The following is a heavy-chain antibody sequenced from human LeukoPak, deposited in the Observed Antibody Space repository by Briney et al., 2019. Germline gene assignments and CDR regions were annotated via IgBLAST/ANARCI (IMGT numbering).Heavy chain of an antibody. Sequence: SETLSLTCTVSGGSISSYYWSWIRQPPGKGLEWIGYIYYSGSTNYNPSLKSRVTISVDTSENQFSLKLSSVTAADTAVYYCARGSSSWSGDFDYWGQGTLVTVSS. V-gene: IGHV4-59*01. CDR2: IYYSGST. D-gene: IGHD6-13*01. J-gene: IGHJ4*02. CDR1: GGSISSYY. CDR3: ARGSSSWSGDFDY.